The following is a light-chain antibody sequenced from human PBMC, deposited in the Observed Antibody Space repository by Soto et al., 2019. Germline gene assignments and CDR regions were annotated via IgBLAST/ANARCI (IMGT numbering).Light chain of an antibody. V-gene: IGLV2-14*01. CDR3: SSYTSSSTVV. CDR2: DVS. CDR1: SSDVGGYNY. Sequence: QSALTQPASVSGSPGQSITISCTGTSSDVGGYNYVSWYQQHPGKAPKLMIYDVSNRPSWVSNRFSGSKYGNKASLTISGXXXXXXXXXXCSSYTSSSTVVFGGGTKLTV. J-gene: IGLJ2*01.